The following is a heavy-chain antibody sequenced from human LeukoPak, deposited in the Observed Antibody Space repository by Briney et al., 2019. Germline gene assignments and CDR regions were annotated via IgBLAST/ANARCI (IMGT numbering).Heavy chain of an antibody. CDR3: ARDSRYYGDFVDY. V-gene: IGHV1-18*01. CDR2: ISAYNGNT. CDR1: GYTFTSYG. J-gene: IGHJ4*02. D-gene: IGHD4-17*01. Sequence: GASVKVSCKASGYTFTSYGISWVRQAPGQGHEWMGWISAYNGNTKYAQNLQGSVTMTTDTSTSTAYMELRSLRSDDTAVYYCARDSRYYGDFVDYWGQGTLITVSS.